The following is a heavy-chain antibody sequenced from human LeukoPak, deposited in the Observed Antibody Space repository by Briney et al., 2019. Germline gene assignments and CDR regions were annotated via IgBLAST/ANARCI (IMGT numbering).Heavy chain of an antibody. Sequence: SETLSLTCTVSGGSISSYYWSWIRQPAGKGLEWIGRIYTSGSTNYNPSLKTRVTMSVDTSKNQFSLKLSSVTAADTAVYYCARDWDYCSGGSCYSRGSWFDPWGQGTLVTVSS. CDR2: IYTSGST. V-gene: IGHV4-4*07. J-gene: IGHJ5*02. D-gene: IGHD2-15*01. CDR3: ARDWDYCSGGSCYSRGSWFDP. CDR1: GGSISSYY.